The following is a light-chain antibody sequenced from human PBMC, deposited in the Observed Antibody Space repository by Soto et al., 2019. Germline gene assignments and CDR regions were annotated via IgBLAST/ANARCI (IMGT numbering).Light chain of an antibody. J-gene: IGKJ1*01. CDR2: GAS. Sequence: EIVMTQSPATLSVSLGERATLSCRASQSLSSNLAWYQQKPGQAPRLLIYGASTRATGIPARFSGSGSGTEFTLTISSLQSEDVAVYYCQQYNNWPPWTFGQGTKVEIK. V-gene: IGKV3-15*01. CDR1: QSLSSN. CDR3: QQYNNWPPWT.